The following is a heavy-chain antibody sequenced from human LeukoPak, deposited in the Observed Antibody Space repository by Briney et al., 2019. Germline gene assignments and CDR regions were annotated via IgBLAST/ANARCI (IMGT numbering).Heavy chain of an antibody. V-gene: IGHV4-34*01. Sequence: SETLSLTCAVYGGSFSGYYWSWIRQPPGKGLEWIGEINHSGSTNYNPSLKSRVTISVDTSKNQSSLKLSSVTAADTAVYYCARGFRGLIERWFDPWGQGTLVTVSS. CDR2: INHSGST. D-gene: IGHD3-16*02. CDR1: GGSFSGYY. CDR3: ARGFRGLIERWFDP. J-gene: IGHJ5*02.